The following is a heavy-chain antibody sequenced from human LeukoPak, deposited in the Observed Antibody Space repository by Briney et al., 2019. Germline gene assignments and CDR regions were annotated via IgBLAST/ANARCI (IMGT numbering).Heavy chain of an antibody. V-gene: IGHV3-23*01. CDR2: MSGSGGST. CDR1: GFTFSSYA. J-gene: IGHJ3*01. D-gene: IGHD6-13*01. CDR3: AKDRDSSSWFSGALDF. Sequence: PGGSLRLSCAASGFTFSSYAMSWVRQAPGKGLEWVSGMSGSGGSTYYADSVKGRFTISRDNSKNTLYLQMNSLRAEDTAVYYCAKDRDSSSWFSGALDFWGQGTMVTVSS.